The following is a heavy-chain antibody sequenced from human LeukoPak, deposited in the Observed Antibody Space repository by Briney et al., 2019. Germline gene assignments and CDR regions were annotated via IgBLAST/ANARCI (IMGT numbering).Heavy chain of an antibody. V-gene: IGHV1-24*01. CDR1: GYTLTPLS. Sequence: ASVKVSCKVSGYTLTPLSMHWVRQAPGNGLEWMGGFDPEDGETIYAQKFQGRVTMTEDTSTDTAYMELSSLRSEDTAVYYCATMRAYCGGDCQFFDYWGQGTLVTVSS. CDR3: ATMRAYCGGDCQFFDY. J-gene: IGHJ4*02. D-gene: IGHD2-21*02. CDR2: FDPEDGET.